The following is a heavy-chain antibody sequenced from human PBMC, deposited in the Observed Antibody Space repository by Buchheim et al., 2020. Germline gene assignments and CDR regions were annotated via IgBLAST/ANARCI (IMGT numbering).Heavy chain of an antibody. J-gene: IGHJ6*02. V-gene: IGHV3-30*18. CDR2: ISYDGSNK. CDR1: GFTFSSYG. CDR3: AKVEVAGYGMDV. Sequence: QVQLVESGGGVVQPGRSLRLSCAASGFTFSSYGMHWVRQAPGKGLEWVAVISYDGSNKYYADSVKGRFTISRDNSKNTLYLQMNSLRAEDTAVYYCAKVEVAGYGMDVWGQGTT. D-gene: IGHD2-21*01.